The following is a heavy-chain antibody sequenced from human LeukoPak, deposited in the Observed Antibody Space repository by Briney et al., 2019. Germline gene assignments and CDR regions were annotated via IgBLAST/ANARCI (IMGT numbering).Heavy chain of an antibody. V-gene: IGHV3-7*01. Sequence: GGSLRLSCAASGFTFSSYAMSWVRQAPGKGLEWVANIKQDGSEKYYVDSVKGRFTISRDNAKNSLYLQMNSLRAEDTAVYYCARDGRWRQYFDYWGQGILVTVSS. CDR2: IKQDGSEK. CDR3: ARDGRWRQYFDY. J-gene: IGHJ4*02. D-gene: IGHD5-24*01. CDR1: GFTFSSYA.